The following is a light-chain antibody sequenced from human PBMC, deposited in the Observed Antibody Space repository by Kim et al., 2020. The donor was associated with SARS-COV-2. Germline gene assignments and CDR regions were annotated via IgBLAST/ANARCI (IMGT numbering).Light chain of an antibody. CDR1: QGLNNW. J-gene: IGKJ2*01. CDR3: QQALSFPYT. Sequence: SAAVGDSLTITCRASQGLNNWLAWYQQKPGEAPKRLIYYVSILESGVPSRFSGSSSGTEFTLTINSLQPEDSATYYCQQALSFPYTFGQGTKLEI. V-gene: IGKV1D-12*01. CDR2: YVS.